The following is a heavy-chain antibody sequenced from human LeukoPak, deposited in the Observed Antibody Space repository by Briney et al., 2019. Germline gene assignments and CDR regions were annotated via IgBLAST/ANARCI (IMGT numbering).Heavy chain of an antibody. D-gene: IGHD6-13*01. CDR2: INTNTGNP. J-gene: IGHJ3*02. Sequence: ASVKVSCKASGYTFTSYAMNWVRQAPGQGLEWMGWINTNTGNPTYAQGFTGRFVFSLDTPVSTAYLQISSLKAEDTAVYYCARGVSSSWYGDAFDIWGQGTMVTVSS. CDR3: ARGVSSSWYGDAFDI. CDR1: GYTFTSYA. V-gene: IGHV7-4-1*02.